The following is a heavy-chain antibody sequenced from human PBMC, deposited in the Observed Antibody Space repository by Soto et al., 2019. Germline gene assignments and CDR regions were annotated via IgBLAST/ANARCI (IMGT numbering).Heavy chain of an antibody. J-gene: IGHJ4*02. D-gene: IGHD3-3*01. V-gene: IGHV3-23*01. CDR3: AKGVYYDFWSGNFGFDY. CDR2: ISGSGGST. CDR1: GFTFSSYA. Sequence: EVQLLESGGGLVQPGGSLRLSCAASGFTFSSYAMSWVRQAPGKGLEWVSAISGSGGSTYYADSVKGRFTISRDNSKNPLYLQMNRLRGEDTAVYYCAKGVYYDFWSGNFGFDYWGQGTLVTVSS.